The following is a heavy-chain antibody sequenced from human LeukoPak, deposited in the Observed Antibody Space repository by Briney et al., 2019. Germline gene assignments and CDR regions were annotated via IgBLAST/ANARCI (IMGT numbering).Heavy chain of an antibody. V-gene: IGHV1-8*01. CDR1: GYTFTSYD. Sequence: ASVRVSCKASGYTFTSYDINWVRQAPGQGREGMGWMNPNSGNTGYAQKFPGRVTMTRNTSISTAYMELSSLRSEDTAVYYCAMGYDFWSGYNDWGQGTLVTVSS. CDR3: AMGYDFWSGYND. J-gene: IGHJ4*02. CDR2: MNPNSGNT. D-gene: IGHD3-3*01.